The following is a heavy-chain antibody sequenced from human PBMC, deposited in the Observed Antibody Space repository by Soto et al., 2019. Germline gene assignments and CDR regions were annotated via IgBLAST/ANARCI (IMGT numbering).Heavy chain of an antibody. CDR2: ISYDGSNK. D-gene: IGHD5-18*01. V-gene: IGHV3-30*18. Sequence: QVQLVESGGGVVQPGRSLRLSCAASGFTFSSYGMHWVRQAPGKGLEWVAVISYDGSNKYYADSVKGRFTISRDNSKNPLYLQMNSLRAEDTAVYYCAKGSKAMTYFDYWGQGTLVTVSS. J-gene: IGHJ4*02. CDR1: GFTFSSYG. CDR3: AKGSKAMTYFDY.